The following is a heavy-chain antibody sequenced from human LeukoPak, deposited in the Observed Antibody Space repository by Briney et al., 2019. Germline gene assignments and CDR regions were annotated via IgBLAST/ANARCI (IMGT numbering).Heavy chain of an antibody. CDR3: ARDAEYYYGSGSYSSGIDV. V-gene: IGHV4-31*03. CDR1: GGSMSSSGYY. Sequence: SQTLCLTCTVSGGSMSSSGYYWSWIRQHPGKGLEWIGYIYYSGSTYYNPSLKGRVTISVDTSKNQFSLKLSSVTAADTAVYYCARDAEYYYGSGSYSSGIDVWGQGTTVTVSS. J-gene: IGHJ6*02. D-gene: IGHD3-10*01. CDR2: IYYSGST.